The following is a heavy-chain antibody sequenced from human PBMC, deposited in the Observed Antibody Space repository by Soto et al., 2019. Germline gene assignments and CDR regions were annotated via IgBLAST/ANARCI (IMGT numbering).Heavy chain of an antibody. V-gene: IGHV3-23*01. Sequence: GGSLRLSCAASGFTVSSNYMSWVRQAPGKGLEWVSAISGSGGSTYYADSVKGRFTISRDNSKNTLYLQMNSLRAEDTAVYYCAKTYDSSGYYDFDYWGQGTLVTVSS. CDR3: AKTYDSSGYYDFDY. D-gene: IGHD3-22*01. CDR2: ISGSGGST. J-gene: IGHJ4*02. CDR1: GFTVSSNY.